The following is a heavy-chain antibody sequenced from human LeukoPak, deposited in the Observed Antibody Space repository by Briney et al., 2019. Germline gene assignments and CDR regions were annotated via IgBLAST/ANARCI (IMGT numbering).Heavy chain of an antibody. CDR2: IYYSGST. Sequence: SETLSLTCSVSGGSISSSSYYWGWVRQPPGKGLEWIGSIYYSGSTYYNPSLKSRVTISVDTSKNQFSLKLSSVAAADTAVYYCARGSADYWATLDYWGQGTLVTVSS. CDR1: GGSISSSSYY. J-gene: IGHJ4*02. CDR3: ARGSADYWATLDY. D-gene: IGHD4/OR15-4a*01. V-gene: IGHV4-39*07.